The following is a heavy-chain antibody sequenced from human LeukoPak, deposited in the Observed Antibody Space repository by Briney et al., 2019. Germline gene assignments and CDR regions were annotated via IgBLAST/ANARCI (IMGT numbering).Heavy chain of an antibody. Sequence: ASVKVSCKASGYTFTNYGISWVRQAPGQGLEGMGWISGYNGNTNYAQKFQDRVTMTTDPSTRTVYMELRSLRSDDPAVYYCARDGTTGTTFRFDPWGQGTLVTVSS. J-gene: IGHJ5*02. CDR1: GYTFTNYG. V-gene: IGHV1-18*01. CDR3: ARDGTTGTTFRFDP. CDR2: ISGYNGNT. D-gene: IGHD1-1*01.